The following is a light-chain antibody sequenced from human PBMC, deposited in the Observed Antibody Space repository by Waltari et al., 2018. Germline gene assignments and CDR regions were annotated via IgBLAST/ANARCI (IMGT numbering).Light chain of an antibody. CDR3: CSYAGLGIYV. Sequence: SGLTQPASVSGSPGLSITISCTGTRSDVGNYNLFSWYQQYPGKAPKLMVYEVTRRSSGVSDRFSGSKSGNTASLTIYGLQSEDEADYYCCSYAGLGIYVFGTGTKVTVL. J-gene: IGLJ1*01. CDR2: EVT. CDR1: RSDVGNYNL. V-gene: IGLV2-23*02.